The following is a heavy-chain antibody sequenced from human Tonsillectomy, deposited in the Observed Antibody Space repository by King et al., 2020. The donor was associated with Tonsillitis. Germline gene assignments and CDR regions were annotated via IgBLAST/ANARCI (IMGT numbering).Heavy chain of an antibody. V-gene: IGHV4-38-2*02. CDR1: GYSVISGSY. Sequence: VQLQESGPGLVKPSETLSLTCTVSGYSVISGSYWAWIRQSPGKGLEWIGSVYGCVRTSYNPSLNSRVSISVDTSKNQFSLKLNSVTAADTAVYYCARDCGDYVDWGQGTLVTVSS. CDR3: ARDCGDYVD. D-gene: IGHD4-17*01. CDR2: VYGCVRT. J-gene: IGHJ4*02.